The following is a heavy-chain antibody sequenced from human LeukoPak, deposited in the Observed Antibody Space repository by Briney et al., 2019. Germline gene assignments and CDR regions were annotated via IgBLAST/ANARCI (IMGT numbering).Heavy chain of an antibody. CDR1: GGSFSGYY. D-gene: IGHD3-10*01. CDR2: INHSGST. J-gene: IGHJ4*02. V-gene: IGHV4-34*01. Sequence: PSETLSLTCAVYGGSFSGYYWSWIRQPPGKGLEWIGEINHSGSTNYNPSLKSRVTISVDTSKNQFSLKLSSVTAADTAVYYCARQGPDEYITMVRGVNPFDYWGQGTLVTVSS. CDR3: ARQGPDEYITMVRGVNPFDY.